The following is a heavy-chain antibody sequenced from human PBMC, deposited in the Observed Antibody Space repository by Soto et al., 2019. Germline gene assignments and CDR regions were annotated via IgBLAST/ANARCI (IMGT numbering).Heavy chain of an antibody. J-gene: IGHJ5*02. Sequence: PSETLSLTCAVYGGSFSGYYWSWIRQPPGKGLEWIGEINHSGSTNYNPSLKSRVTISVDTSKNQFSLKLSSVTAADTAVYYCARASNCRVVPAAIKGGTSWFDPWGQGTLVTVSS. CDR2: INHSGST. CDR1: GGSFSGYY. V-gene: IGHV4-34*01. D-gene: IGHD2-2*01. CDR3: ARASNCRVVPAAIKGGTSWFDP.